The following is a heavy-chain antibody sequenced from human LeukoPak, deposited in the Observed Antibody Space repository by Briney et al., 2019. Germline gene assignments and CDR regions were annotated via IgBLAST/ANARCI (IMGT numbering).Heavy chain of an antibody. CDR2: LSYTGSA. CDR1: GGSILSTSFS. CDR3: ARGLLWFGQHGFGMDV. J-gene: IGHJ6*02. Sequence: PSETLSLTCTVSGGSILSTSFSWGWIRQSPGKGLEWIGALSYTGSAYYNPSLKSRVTISVDKSKNQFSLKLSSVTAADTAVYYCARGLLWFGQHGFGMDVWGQGTTVTVSS. V-gene: IGHV4-39*07. D-gene: IGHD3-10*01.